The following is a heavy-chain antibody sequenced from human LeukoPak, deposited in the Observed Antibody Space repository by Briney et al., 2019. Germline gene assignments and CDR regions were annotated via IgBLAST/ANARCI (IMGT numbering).Heavy chain of an antibody. Sequence: GGSLRLSCAASGFTFSNHGMNWVRQAPGKGLEWVSGISPGGDTPYYADSVRGRFTISRDNSKNTMSLQMNSLRAEDTAVYYCAQDRAWIEFYFWGQGNLVTVSS. D-gene: IGHD5-12*01. CDR2: ISPGGDTP. CDR1: GFTFSNHG. J-gene: IGHJ4*02. V-gene: IGHV3-23*01. CDR3: AQDRAWIEFYF.